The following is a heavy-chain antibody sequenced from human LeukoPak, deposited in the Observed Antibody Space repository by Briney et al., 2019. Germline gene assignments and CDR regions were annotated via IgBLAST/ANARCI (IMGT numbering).Heavy chain of an antibody. J-gene: IGHJ3*02. CDR2: IYYSGST. CDR3: ARLRRPSSTWPDDAFDI. Sequence: SETLSLTCTVSGGSISSTSYYWGWLRRPPGKGLEWFANIYYSGSTYYSPSLKSRVTISVDTSKNQFSLKVGSVTAADTAVYYCARLRRPSSTWPDDAFDIWGQGTMVTVSS. V-gene: IGHV4-39*01. D-gene: IGHD6-13*01. CDR1: GGSISSTSYY.